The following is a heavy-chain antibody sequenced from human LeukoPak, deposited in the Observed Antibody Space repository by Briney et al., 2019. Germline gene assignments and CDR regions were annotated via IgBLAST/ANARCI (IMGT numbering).Heavy chain of an antibody. J-gene: IGHJ4*02. D-gene: IGHD6-13*01. V-gene: IGHV3-74*01. Sequence: GGSLRLSCAAAGFTFSSYCMHWVRQAPGKGLVWVSRINSDGSSIRYADSVKGRFTISRDNAKNTLYLQMNSLRAEDTAVYYCARGGYAAAVHIDYWGQGTLVTVSS. CDR1: GFTFSSYC. CDR3: ARGGYAAAVHIDY. CDR2: INSDGSSI.